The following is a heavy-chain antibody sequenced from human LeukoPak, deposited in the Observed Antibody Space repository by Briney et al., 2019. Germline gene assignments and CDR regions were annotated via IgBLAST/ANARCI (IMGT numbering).Heavy chain of an antibody. D-gene: IGHD3-10*02. Sequence: GGSLRLSCAASGFTFSSYGMNWVRQAPGKGLEWVSFISSSSSYIYYADSVKGRFTISRDNAKNSLYLQMNSLRAEDTAVYYCAELGITMIGGVWGKGTTVTISS. J-gene: IGHJ6*04. CDR3: AELGITMIGGV. V-gene: IGHV3-21*01. CDR2: ISSSSSYI. CDR1: GFTFSSYG.